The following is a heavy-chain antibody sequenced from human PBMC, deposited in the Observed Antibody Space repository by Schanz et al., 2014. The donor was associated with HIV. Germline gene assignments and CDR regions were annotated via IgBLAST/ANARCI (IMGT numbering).Heavy chain of an antibody. CDR3: ARGFQGFDY. J-gene: IGHJ4*02. CDR1: GFTFSTYD. CDR2: ISYDGTKK. D-gene: IGHD3-10*01. Sequence: VQLVESGGDLVQSGGSLRLSCAASGFTFSTYDMHWVRQAPGKGLEWVAVISYDGTKKHYANSVKGRFTISRDNSKNTLYLQMNSLRAEDTSVYYCARGFQGFDYWGQGTLVTVSS. V-gene: IGHV3-30*03.